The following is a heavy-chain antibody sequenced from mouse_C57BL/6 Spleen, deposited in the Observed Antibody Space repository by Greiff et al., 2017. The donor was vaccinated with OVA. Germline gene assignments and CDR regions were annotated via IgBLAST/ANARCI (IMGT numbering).Heavy chain of an antibody. J-gene: IGHJ3*01. V-gene: IGHV1-50*01. CDR3: ARSESNAWFAY. CDR2: IDPSDSYT. D-gene: IGHD2-5*01. CDR1: GYTFTSYW. Sequence: VQLQQPGAELVKPGASVKLSCKASGYTFTSYWMQWVKQRPGQGLEWIGEIDPSDSYTNYNQKFKGKATLTVDTSSSTAYMQLSSLTSEDSAVYYCARSESNAWFAYWGQGTLVTVSA.